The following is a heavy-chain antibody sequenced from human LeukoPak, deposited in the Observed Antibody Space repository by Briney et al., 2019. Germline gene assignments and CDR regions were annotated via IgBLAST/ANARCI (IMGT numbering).Heavy chain of an antibody. V-gene: IGHV4-34*01. D-gene: IGHD6-19*01. J-gene: IGHJ5*02. Sequence: SETLSLTCAVYGGFFSGYYWSWIRQPPGKGLEWIGEINHSGSTNYNPSLKSRVTISVDTSKNQFSLKLSSVTAADTAVYYCARVGKQWLVLRGWFDPWGQGTLVTVSS. CDR2: INHSGST. CDR1: GGFFSGYY. CDR3: ARVGKQWLVLRGWFDP.